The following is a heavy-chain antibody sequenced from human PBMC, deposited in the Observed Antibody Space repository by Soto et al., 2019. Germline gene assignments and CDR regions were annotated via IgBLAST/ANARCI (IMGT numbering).Heavy chain of an antibody. CDR1: GFTFSSYE. D-gene: IGHD3-10*01. CDR3: APYTSPYTSGSFEH. CDR2: ISSSGSTI. V-gene: IGHV3-48*03. J-gene: IGHJ4*02. Sequence: QPGGSLRLCCAASGFTFSSYEMNWVRQAPGKGLEWVSYISSSGSTIYYADSVKGRFTISRDNAKNSLYLQMNSLRAEDTAVYYCAPYTSPYTSGSFEHWGQGPLVTVS.